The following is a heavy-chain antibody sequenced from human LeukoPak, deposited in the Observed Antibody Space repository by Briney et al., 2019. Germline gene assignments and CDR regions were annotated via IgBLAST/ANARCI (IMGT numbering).Heavy chain of an antibody. Sequence: PSETLSLTCSVSGASISGGNYHWSWIRQPAGKGLEWIGRIYSSGTTNYNPSFKSRATISEDTSKNQFSLKLTSVTAADTAVYYCTSGPNRGYSYAIGGYYFDYWGQGTLVTVSS. D-gene: IGHD5-18*01. J-gene: IGHJ4*02. CDR3: TSGPNRGYSYAIGGYYFDY. CDR1: GASISGGNYH. CDR2: IYSSGTT. V-gene: IGHV4-61*02.